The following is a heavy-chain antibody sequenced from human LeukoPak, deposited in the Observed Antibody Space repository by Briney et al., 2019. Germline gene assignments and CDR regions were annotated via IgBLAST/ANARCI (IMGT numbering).Heavy chain of an antibody. D-gene: IGHD5-18*01. CDR2: INHSGST. CDR3: ARRPYSYGFEPYWYFDL. V-gene: IGHV4-34*01. J-gene: IGHJ2*01. CDR1: GGSFSGYY. Sequence: PSGTLSLTCAVYGGSFSGYYWSWIRQPPGKGLEWIGEINHSGSTNYNPSLKSRVTISVDTSKNQFSLKLSSVTAADTAVYYCARRPYSYGFEPYWYFDLWGRGTLLTVSS.